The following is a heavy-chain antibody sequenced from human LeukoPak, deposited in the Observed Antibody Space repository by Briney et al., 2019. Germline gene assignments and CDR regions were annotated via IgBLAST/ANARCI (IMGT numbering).Heavy chain of an antibody. CDR3: ARRSDSGSYSY. CDR1: GFTFSSYS. J-gene: IGHJ4*02. Sequence: GGSLRLSCAASGFTFSSYSMNWVRQAPGKGLEWVSYISSSSSTIYYADSVKGRFTISRDNAKNSLYLQMNSLRAEDTAVYYCARRSDSGSYSYWGQGTLVTVSS. D-gene: IGHD3-10*01. CDR2: ISSSSSTI. V-gene: IGHV3-48*01.